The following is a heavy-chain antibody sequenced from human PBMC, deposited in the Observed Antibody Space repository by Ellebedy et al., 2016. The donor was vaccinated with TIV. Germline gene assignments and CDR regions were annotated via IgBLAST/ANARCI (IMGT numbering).Heavy chain of an antibody. V-gene: IGHV1-3*01. CDR3: ARFGHGSGSSSWFDP. CDR1: GYSFTTYG. J-gene: IGHJ5*02. CDR2: ISVGSGNT. Sequence: AASVKVSCKASGYSFTTYGIQWVRQAPGQRLEWMGWISVGSGNTKYSQKFQGRLIITRDTSASTAYMELNSLKSEDTGVYYCARFGHGSGSSSWFDPWGQGTLVTVSS. D-gene: IGHD3-10*01.